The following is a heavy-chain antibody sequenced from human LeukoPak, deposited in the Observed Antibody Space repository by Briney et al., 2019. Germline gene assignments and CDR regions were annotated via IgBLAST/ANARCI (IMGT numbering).Heavy chain of an antibody. V-gene: IGHV3-7*01. CDR1: GFTFSSYW. CDR2: IKQDGSEK. Sequence: PGGSLRLSCAASGFTFSSYWMSWVRQAPGKGLEWVANIKQDGSEKYYVDSVKGRFTISRDNAKTSLYLQMNSLRAEDTAVYYCARTSGSDYFDYWGQGTLVTVSS. CDR3: ARTSGSDYFDY. J-gene: IGHJ4*02. D-gene: IGHD6-25*01.